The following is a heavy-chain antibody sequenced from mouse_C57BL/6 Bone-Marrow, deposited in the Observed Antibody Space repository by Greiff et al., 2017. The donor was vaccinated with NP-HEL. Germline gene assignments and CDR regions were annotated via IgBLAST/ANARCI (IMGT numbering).Heavy chain of an antibody. Sequence: VQLQQSGPELVKPGASVKISCKASGYAFSSSWMNWVKQRPGKGLEWIGRIYPGDGDTNYNGKFKGKATLTADKSSSTAYMQLSILTSEDAAVYFCAIGHYYGSEIWFAYWGQGTLVTVSA. J-gene: IGHJ3*01. CDR2: IYPGDGDT. CDR1: GYAFSSSW. D-gene: IGHD1-1*01. CDR3: AIGHYYGSEIWFAY. V-gene: IGHV1-82*01.